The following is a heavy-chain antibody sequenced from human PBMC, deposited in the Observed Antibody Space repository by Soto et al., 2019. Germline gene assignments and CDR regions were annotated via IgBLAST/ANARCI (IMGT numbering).Heavy chain of an antibody. CDR3: ARSDIVVLPAAETFDY. J-gene: IGHJ4*02. D-gene: IGHD2-2*01. V-gene: IGHV1-18*01. CDR2: ISAYNGNT. Sequence: QVQLVQSGAEVKKPGASVKVSCKASGYTFTSYGISWARQAPGQGLEWMGWISAYNGNTNYAQKRQGRVTMTTDTSTSTAYMELRSLRSDDTAVYYCARSDIVVLPAAETFDYWGQGTLVTVSS. CDR1: GYTFTSYG.